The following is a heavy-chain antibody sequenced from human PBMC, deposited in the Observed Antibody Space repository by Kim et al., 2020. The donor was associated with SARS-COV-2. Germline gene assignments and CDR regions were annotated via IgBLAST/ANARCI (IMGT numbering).Heavy chain of an antibody. Sequence: ASVKVSCKASGYTFTGYYMHWVRQAPGQGLEWMGWINPNSGGTNYAQKFQGRVTMTRDTSISTAYMELSRLRSDDTAVYYCARVAPLYYYDSSGYYIPFDIWGQGTMVTVSS. D-gene: IGHD3-22*01. J-gene: IGHJ3*02. CDR3: ARVAPLYYYDSSGYYIPFDI. V-gene: IGHV1-2*02. CDR1: GYTFTGYY. CDR2: INPNSGGT.